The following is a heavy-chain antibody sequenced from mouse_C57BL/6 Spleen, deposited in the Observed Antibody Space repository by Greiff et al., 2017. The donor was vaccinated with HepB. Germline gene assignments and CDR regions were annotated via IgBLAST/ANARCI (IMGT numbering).Heavy chain of an antibody. D-gene: IGHD4-1*01. CDR3: AREGNDWGYFDY. Sequence: QVQLQQSGAELVKPGASVKLSCKASGYTFTSYWMHWVKQRPGQGLEWIGMIHPNSGSTNYNEKFKSKATLTVDKSSSTAYMQLSSLTSEDSAVYYCAREGNDWGYFDYWGQGTTLTVSS. CDR1: GYTFTSYW. V-gene: IGHV1-64*01. J-gene: IGHJ2*01. CDR2: IHPNSGST.